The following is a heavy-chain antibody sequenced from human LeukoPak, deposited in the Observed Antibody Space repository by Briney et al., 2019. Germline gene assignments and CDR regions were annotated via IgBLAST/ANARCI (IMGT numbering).Heavy chain of an antibody. CDR1: GYTFTSYF. J-gene: IGHJ6*02. CDR2: INPSGGST. Sequence: GASVTVSCKASGYTFTSYFTHWVRQAPGQGLEWMGIINPSGGSTSYAQKFQGRVTMTRDTSTSTVYMELSSLRPEDTAVYYCARDLNFWSGYPFWGQGTTVTVSS. CDR3: ARDLNFWSGYPF. D-gene: IGHD3-3*01. V-gene: IGHV1-46*01.